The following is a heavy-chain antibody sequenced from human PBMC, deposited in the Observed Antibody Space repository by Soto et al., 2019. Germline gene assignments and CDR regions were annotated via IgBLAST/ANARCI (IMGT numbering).Heavy chain of an antibody. V-gene: IGHV3-33*01. D-gene: IGHD5-18*01. CDR3: ARDISLRGYSYGVDY. CDR1: GFTFSSYG. CDR2: IWYDGSNK. J-gene: IGHJ4*02. Sequence: VGSLRLSCAASGFTFSSYGMHWVRQAPGKGLEWVAVIWYDGSNKYYADSVKGRFTISRDNSKNTLYLQMNSLRAEDTAVYYCARDISLRGYSYGVDYWGQGTLVTVSS.